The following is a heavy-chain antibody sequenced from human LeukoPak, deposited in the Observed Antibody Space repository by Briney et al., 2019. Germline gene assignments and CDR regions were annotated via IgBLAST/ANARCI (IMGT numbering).Heavy chain of an antibody. V-gene: IGHV6-1*01. Sequence: SQTLSLTCAISGDSVPSNSAAWHWIRQSPSRGLEWLGTTYYRSKWYNDYAVSVKSRITINSDTSKNQFSLHLNSVTPEDTAVYYCAREFTSADYFDYWGQGTLVTVSS. J-gene: IGHJ4*02. CDR1: GDSVPSNSAA. CDR3: AREFTSADYFDY. CDR2: TYYRSKWYN.